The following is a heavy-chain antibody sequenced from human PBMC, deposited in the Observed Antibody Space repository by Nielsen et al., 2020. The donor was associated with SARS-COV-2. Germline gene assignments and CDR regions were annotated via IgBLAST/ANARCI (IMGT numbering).Heavy chain of an antibody. CDR1: GFTFSSYW. Sequence: GESLKISCAASGFTFSSYWMHWVRQAPGKGLVWVSRINSDGSSTSYADSVKGRFTISRDNAKNTLYLQMNSLRAEDTTVYYCASASAHVWGQGTMVTVSS. V-gene: IGHV3-74*01. CDR2: INSDGSST. D-gene: IGHD3-16*01. CDR3: ASASAHV. J-gene: IGHJ3*01.